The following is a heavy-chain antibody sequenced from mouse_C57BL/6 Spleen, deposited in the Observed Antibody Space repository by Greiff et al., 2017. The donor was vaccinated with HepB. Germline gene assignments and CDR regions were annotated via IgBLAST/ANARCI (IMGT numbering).Heavy chain of an antibody. Sequence: QVQLQQPGAELVKPGASVKLSCKASGYTFTSYWMHWVKQRPGQGLEWIGMIHPNSGSTNYNEKFKSKATLTVDKSSSTAYMQLSSLTSEDSAVYYCATYYYGSISYYAMDDWGQGTSVTVSS. V-gene: IGHV1-64*01. CDR1: GYTFTSYW. D-gene: IGHD1-1*01. CDR2: IHPNSGST. J-gene: IGHJ4*01. CDR3: ATYYYGSISYYAMDD.